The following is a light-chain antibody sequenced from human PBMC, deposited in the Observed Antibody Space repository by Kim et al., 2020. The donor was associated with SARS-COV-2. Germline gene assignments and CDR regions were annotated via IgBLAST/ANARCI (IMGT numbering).Light chain of an antibody. V-gene: IGKV3-20*01. CDR3: QQYGSSPRYT. CDR1: QSVSSSY. J-gene: IGKJ2*01. CDR2: GAS. Sequence: PGERAPLSCRASQSVSSSYFAWYQQKPGQAPRLLIYGASSRATGIPDRFSGSGSGTDFTLTISRLEPEDFAVYYCQQYGSSPRYTFGQGTKLEI.